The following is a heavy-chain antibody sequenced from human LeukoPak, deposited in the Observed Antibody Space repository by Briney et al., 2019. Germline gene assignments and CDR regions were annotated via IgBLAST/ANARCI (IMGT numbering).Heavy chain of an antibody. CDR1: GFTFSNIA. V-gene: IGHV3-23*01. CDR3: TKRMLSGADSPFDY. CDR2: ISGSGDRT. Sequence: GGSLRLSCAASGFTFSNIAMSWVRQAPGKGLEWVSLISGSGDRTFYVDSVKGRFTISRDKSKSTLFLQMNSLRAEDTAVYYCTKRMLSGADSPFDYWGQGTLVSVSS. J-gene: IGHJ4*02. D-gene: IGHD5-12*01.